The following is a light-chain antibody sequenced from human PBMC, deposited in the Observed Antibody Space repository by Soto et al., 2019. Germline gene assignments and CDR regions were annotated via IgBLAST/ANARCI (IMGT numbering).Light chain of an antibody. CDR1: QSISSY. J-gene: IGKJ4*01. CDR3: QQSFSPILT. Sequence: DIQMTQFPPALSASVGDRVSITCRASQSISSYLNWYQKKTGKDPKVLIYAASTLQSGVPSRFSGIVSGAEFNLTLSSLQTEDCATYDGQQSFSPILTFCGWTKVDIK. CDR2: AAS. V-gene: IGKV1-39*01.